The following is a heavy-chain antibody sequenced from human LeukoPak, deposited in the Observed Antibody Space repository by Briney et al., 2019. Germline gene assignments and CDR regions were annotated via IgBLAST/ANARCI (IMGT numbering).Heavy chain of an antibody. V-gene: IGHV4-34*01. CDR2: INHSGST. Sequence: LRLSCTASGFTFGDYAMSWFRQPPGKGLEWIGEINHSGSTNYNPSLKSRVTISVDTSKNQFSLKLSSVTAAGTAVYYCARQYCSSISCYFDYWGQGTLVTVSS. CDR3: ARQYCSSISCYFDY. D-gene: IGHD2-2*01. J-gene: IGHJ4*02. CDR1: GFTFGDYA.